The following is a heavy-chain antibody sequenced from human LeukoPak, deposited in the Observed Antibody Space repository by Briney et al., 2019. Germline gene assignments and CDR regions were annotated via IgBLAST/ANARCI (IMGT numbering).Heavy chain of an antibody. J-gene: IGHJ6*04. V-gene: IGHV3-23*01. CDR3: AELGITMIGGV. Sequence: GGSLRLSCAASGFTFRHYAMNWVRQAPGKGLEWVSYISNSAISTNYADSVKGRFTISRDNLKNSLYLQMNSLRAEDTAVYYCAELGITMIGGVWGKGTTVTISS. D-gene: IGHD3-10*02. CDR1: GFTFRHYA. CDR2: ISNSAIST.